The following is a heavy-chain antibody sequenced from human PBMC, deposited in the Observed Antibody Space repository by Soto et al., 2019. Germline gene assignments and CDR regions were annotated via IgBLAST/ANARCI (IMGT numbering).Heavy chain of an antibody. Sequence: QVQLQESGPGLVKPSETLSLTCTVSGGSISSYYWSWIRQPPGKGLEWIGYIYYSGSTNYNPSLKSRVTISVDTSKNQFSLKLSSVTAADTGVYYCARQSIYDYIWGSYRWTAPFNYWGQGTLVTVSS. CDR2: IYYSGST. D-gene: IGHD3-16*02. V-gene: IGHV4-59*08. J-gene: IGHJ4*02. CDR3: ARQSIYDYIWGSYRWTAPFNY. CDR1: GGSISSYY.